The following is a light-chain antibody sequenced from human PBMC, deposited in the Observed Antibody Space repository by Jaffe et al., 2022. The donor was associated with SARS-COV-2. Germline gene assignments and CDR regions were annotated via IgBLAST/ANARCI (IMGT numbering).Light chain of an antibody. CDR1: ALPKKY. V-gene: IGLV3-10*01. Sequence: SYELTQPPSVSVSPGQAARITCSGDALPKKYFCWYQQKSGQAPVLVIYDDTKRPSGIPERFSGSKSGTMVTLTISGAQVEDDADYYCYSTDSSGNHRVFGGGTKLTVL. CDR3: YSTDSSGNHRV. J-gene: IGLJ3*02. CDR2: DDT.